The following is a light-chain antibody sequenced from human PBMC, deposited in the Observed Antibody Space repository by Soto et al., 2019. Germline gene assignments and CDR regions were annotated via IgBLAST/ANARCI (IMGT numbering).Light chain of an antibody. CDR3: QQSYNTPRT. V-gene: IGKV1-39*01. CDR1: QSISTY. J-gene: IGKJ1*01. Sequence: DIQMTQSPSSLSASVGDRVTIACRASQSISTYLNWYQQNPGKAPKLLIYAASSLQSGVPSRFSGSGSGTDFTFTFSGLQPEDFATYYCQQSYNTPRTFGKGTKVDIK. CDR2: AAS.